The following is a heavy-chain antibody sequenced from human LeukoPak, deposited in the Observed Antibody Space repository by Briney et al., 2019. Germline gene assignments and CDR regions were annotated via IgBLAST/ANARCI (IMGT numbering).Heavy chain of an antibody. CDR2: ISYDGSNK. J-gene: IGHJ4*02. CDR1: GFTFSSYA. CDR3: ARDLGSSGWSSDY. V-gene: IGHV3-30*04. D-gene: IGHD6-19*01. Sequence: GGSLRLSCAASGFTFSSYAMHWVRQAPGKGLEWVAVISYDGSNKYYADSVKGRFTISRDNSKNTLYLQMNSLRAEDTAVYYCARDLGSSGWSSDYWGQGTLVTVSS.